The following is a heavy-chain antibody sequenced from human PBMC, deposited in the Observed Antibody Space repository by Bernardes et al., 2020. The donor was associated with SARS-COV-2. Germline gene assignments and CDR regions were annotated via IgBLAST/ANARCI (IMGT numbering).Heavy chain of an antibody. D-gene: IGHD3-10*02. CDR2: INHSGST. CDR1: GGSFSGYY. CDR3: ASSALMSGTYGMDV. Sequence: SETLSLTCAVYGGSFSGYYWSWIRQPPGKGLEWIGEINHSGSTNYNPSLKSRVTISVDTSKNQFSLKLSSVTAADTAVYYCASSALMSGTYGMDVWGQGTTVTVSS. V-gene: IGHV4-34*01. J-gene: IGHJ6*02.